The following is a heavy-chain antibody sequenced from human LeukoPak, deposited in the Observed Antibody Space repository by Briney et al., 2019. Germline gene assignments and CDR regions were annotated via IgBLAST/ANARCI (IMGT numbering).Heavy chain of an antibody. V-gene: IGHV4-39*07. CDR1: GDSLSNRNSY. CDR2: IYYSGTT. Sequence: PSETLSLTCTVSGDSLSNRNSYWGWIRQPPGKELEWIGSIYYSGTTYYNPSLKSRVTMSVDTSKNQFSLKLSSVTAADTAVYYCAREYDYGDYVPFDYWGQGTLVTVSS. CDR3: AREYDYGDYVPFDY. J-gene: IGHJ4*02. D-gene: IGHD4-17*01.